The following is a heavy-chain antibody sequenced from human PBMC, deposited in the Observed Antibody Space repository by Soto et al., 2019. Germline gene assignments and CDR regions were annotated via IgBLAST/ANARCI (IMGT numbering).Heavy chain of an antibody. V-gene: IGHV3-9*01. J-gene: IGHJ4*02. CDR1: GFIFADYA. CDR3: AKEMFSSSSAATFDY. D-gene: IGHD6-6*01. CDR2: ISWQSGSI. Sequence: EVQLVESGGGLAQPGRSLRLSCAASGFIFADYAMHWVRQAPGKGLEWVSGISWQSGSIRYADSVKGRFTISRDNAKNALYRQINSLRVEDTALYYGAKEMFSSSSAATFDYWGQGILVTVSS.